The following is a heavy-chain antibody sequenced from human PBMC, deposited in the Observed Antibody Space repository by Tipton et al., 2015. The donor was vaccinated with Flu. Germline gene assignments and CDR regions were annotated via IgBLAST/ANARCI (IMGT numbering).Heavy chain of an antibody. CDR1: GYSFTSYW. V-gene: IGHV5-51*01. J-gene: IGHJ3*02. D-gene: IGHD3-22*01. CDR2: IYPGDSDT. CDR3: ARRDYYDSSGYLADAFDI. Sequence: QSGAEVKKPGESLKISCKGSGYSFTSYWIGWVRQMPGKGLEWMGIIYPGDSDTRYSPSFQGQVTISADKSISTAYLQWSSLKASDTAMYYCARRDYYDSSGYLADAFDIWGQGTMATVSS.